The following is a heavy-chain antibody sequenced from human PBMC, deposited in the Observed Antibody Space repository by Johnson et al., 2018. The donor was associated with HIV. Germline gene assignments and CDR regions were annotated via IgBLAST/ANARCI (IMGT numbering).Heavy chain of an antibody. CDR3: AKVRRGSSWYIAFDI. V-gene: IGHV3-66*01. D-gene: IGHD6-13*01. J-gene: IGHJ3*02. CDR1: GFTVSTNY. Sequence: VLLVESGGGVVQPGRSLRVSCGASGFTVSTNYMSWVRQAPGKGLEWVSVIYSGGSTYYADSVKGRFTISRDNAKNSLYLQMNSLRAEDTAVYYCAKVRRGSSWYIAFDIWGQGTMVTVSS. CDR2: IYSGGST.